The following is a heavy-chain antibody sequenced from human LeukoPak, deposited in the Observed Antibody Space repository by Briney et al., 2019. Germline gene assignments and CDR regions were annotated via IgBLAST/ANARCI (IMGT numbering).Heavy chain of an antibody. Sequence: PGGSLRLSCAASAFSLSAYNMNWVRQAPGKGLEWVSSISWRSSDIEYADSVKGRFTISRDIDKKSLYLQMNSLRAEDTAVYYCARDSWWFGPYGMDVWGQGTTVTVSS. CDR1: AFSLSAYN. CDR3: ARDSWWFGPYGMDV. D-gene: IGHD3-10*01. CDR2: ISWRSSDI. V-gene: IGHV3-21*01. J-gene: IGHJ6*02.